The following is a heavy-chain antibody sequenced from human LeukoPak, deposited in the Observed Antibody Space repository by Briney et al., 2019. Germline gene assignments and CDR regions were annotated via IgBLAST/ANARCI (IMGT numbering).Heavy chain of an antibody. CDR2: IIPIFGTA. D-gene: IGHD1-1*01. Sequence: SVKVSCKASGGAFSSYAISWVRQAPGQGLEWMGGIIPIFGTANYAQKFQGRVTITGDKSTSTAYMELSSLTSEDTPVYYCARVYNCHDEDWFDPWGQGTLVTVSS. CDR3: ARVYNCHDEDWFDP. CDR1: GGAFSSYA. V-gene: IGHV1-69*06. J-gene: IGHJ5*02.